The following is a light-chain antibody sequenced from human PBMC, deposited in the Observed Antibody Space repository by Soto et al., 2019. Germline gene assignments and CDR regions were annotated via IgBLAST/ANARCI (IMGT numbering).Light chain of an antibody. Sequence: DIQMTQSPSTLSGSVGDRVTITCRASQSISSYLNWYQQKPGKAPELLIYAASSLQSGVPSRFSGSGSGTDFTLTISSLQPEDFATYYCQQSYSNLSWTFGQGTKVDIK. V-gene: IGKV1-39*01. CDR3: QQSYSNLSWT. CDR2: AAS. J-gene: IGKJ1*01. CDR1: QSISSY.